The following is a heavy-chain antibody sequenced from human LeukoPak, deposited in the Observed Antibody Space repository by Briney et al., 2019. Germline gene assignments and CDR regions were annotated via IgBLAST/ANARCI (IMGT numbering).Heavy chain of an antibody. CDR2: IYYSGST. CDR3: ARLGASYIRPYYFDY. CDR1: GGSISSYY. D-gene: IGHD5-18*01. Sequence: SETLSLTCTVSGGSISSYYWSWIRQPPGKGLEWIGYIYYSGSTNYNPSLKSRVTISVDTSKKQFSVKLSSVTAADTAVYYCARLGASYIRPYYFDYWGQGSLVTVSS. J-gene: IGHJ4*02. V-gene: IGHV4-59*01.